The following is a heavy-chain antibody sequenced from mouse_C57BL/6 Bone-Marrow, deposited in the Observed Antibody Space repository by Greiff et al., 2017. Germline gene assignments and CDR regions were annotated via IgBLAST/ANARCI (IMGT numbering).Heavy chain of an antibody. V-gene: IGHV1-55*01. J-gene: IGHJ2*01. CDR1: GYTFTSYW. CDR2: IYPGSGST. CDR3: SRGKIGGLREGY. Sequence: QVQLQQPGAELVKPGASVKMSCKASGYTFTSYWITWVKQRPGQGLEWIGDIYPGSGSTNYNEKFKSKATLTVDTSSSTAYMQLSSRTSEDSAVDFCSRGKIGGLREGYWGKGTTLTVSS. D-gene: IGHD1-1*02.